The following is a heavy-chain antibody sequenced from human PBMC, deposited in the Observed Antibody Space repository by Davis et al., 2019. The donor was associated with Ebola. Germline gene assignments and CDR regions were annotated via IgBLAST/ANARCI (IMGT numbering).Heavy chain of an antibody. J-gene: IGHJ6*02. CDR2: ISWNSVRS. D-gene: IGHD6-25*01. CDR3: VAANYYGMDV. Sequence: PGGSLRLSCVASGFTIDDSAMHWVRLGSGKGLEWVSGISWNSVRSAYADSVKGRFTISRDNAKHALYLQMNSLRVEDTALYYCVAANYYGMDVWGQGTLVTVSS. CDR1: GFTIDDSA. V-gene: IGHV3-9*01.